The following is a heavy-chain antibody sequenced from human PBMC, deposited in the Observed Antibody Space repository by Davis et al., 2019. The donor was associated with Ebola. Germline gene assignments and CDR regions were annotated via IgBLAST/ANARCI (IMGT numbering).Heavy chain of an antibody. D-gene: IGHD1-1*01. CDR3: ARALHDEVLDY. J-gene: IGHJ4*02. CDR1: GPSSSNPA. Sequence: PPRSLSPSCLASGPSSSNPATHCVRPAPGKGLEWVAVTSYNERERFYGESVQGRFTISRYNSENVLYLQMDSLRPDDTAIYFCARALHDEVLDYWGQGTPVTVSS. CDR2: TSYNERER. V-gene: IGHV3-30*04.